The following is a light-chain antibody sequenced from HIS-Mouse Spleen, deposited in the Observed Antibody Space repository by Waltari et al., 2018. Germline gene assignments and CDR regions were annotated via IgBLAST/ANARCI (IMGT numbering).Light chain of an antibody. J-gene: IGLJ2*01. Sequence: SYELTQPPSVSVSPGQTARITCPVDALPTKSAYWYQQKSGQAPVLVIYEDSKRPSGIPERFSGSSSGTMATLTISGAQVEDEADYYCYSTDSSGNHRVFGGGTKLTVL. CDR3: YSTDSSGNHRV. V-gene: IGLV3-10*01. CDR2: EDS. CDR1: ALPTKS.